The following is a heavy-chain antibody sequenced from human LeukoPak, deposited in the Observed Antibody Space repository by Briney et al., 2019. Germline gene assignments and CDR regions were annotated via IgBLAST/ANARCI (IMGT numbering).Heavy chain of an antibody. J-gene: IGHJ6*03. V-gene: IGHV3-53*01. CDR3: ARDGYSGSYYRLYYFFMDV. CDR1: RFTVSSNS. Sequence: GGSLRLSCTVSRFTVSSNSMSWVRQAPRKGLEWVSVIYSDNTHYSDSVKGRFTISRDNSKNTLYLQMNSLRAEDTAVYYCARDGYSGSYYRLYYFFMDVWGKGTTVTVSS. CDR2: IYSDNT. D-gene: IGHD1-26*01.